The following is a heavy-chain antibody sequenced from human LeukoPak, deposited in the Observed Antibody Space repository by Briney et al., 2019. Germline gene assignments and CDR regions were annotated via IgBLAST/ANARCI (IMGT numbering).Heavy chain of an antibody. J-gene: IGHJ3*02. CDR2: IIPIFGTA. Sequence: GASVKVSCKASGGTFSSYAISWVRQAPGQGLEWMGGIIPIFGTANYAQKFQGRVTITTDESTSTAYMGLSSLRSEDTAVYYCARGFRAARLRGEAFDIWGQGTMVTVSS. D-gene: IGHD6-6*01. CDR3: ARGFRAARLRGEAFDI. CDR1: GGTFSSYA. V-gene: IGHV1-69*05.